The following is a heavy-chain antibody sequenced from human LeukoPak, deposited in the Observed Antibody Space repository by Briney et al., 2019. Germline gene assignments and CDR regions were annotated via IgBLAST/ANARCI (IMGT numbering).Heavy chain of an antibody. V-gene: IGHV1-8*01. CDR1: GYTFTSYD. CDR3: ARGITEQQLAYYYYYGMDV. Sequence: ASVKVSCKASGYTFTSYDINWVRQATGQGLEWMGWMNPNSGNTGYAQKFQDRVTMTRNTSISTAYMELSSLRSEDTAVYYCARGITEQQLAYYYYYGMDVWGQGTTVTVSS. J-gene: IGHJ6*02. D-gene: IGHD6-13*01. CDR2: MNPNSGNT.